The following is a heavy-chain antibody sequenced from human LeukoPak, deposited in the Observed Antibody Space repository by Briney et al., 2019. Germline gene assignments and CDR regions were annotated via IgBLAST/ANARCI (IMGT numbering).Heavy chain of an antibody. CDR2: IRSKANSYAT. V-gene: IGHV3-73*01. D-gene: IGHD2-2*01. Sequence: GGSLRLSCVTSGFTFSTYAMSWVRQAPGKGLEWVCSIRSKANSYATAYAASVKGRFTISRDDSKNTAYLQMNSLKTEDTAVYYCTVLYCSSTSCPVPVYGYYYYMDVWGKGTTVTVSS. J-gene: IGHJ6*03. CDR3: TVLYCSSTSCPVPVYGYYYYMDV. CDR1: GFTFSTYA.